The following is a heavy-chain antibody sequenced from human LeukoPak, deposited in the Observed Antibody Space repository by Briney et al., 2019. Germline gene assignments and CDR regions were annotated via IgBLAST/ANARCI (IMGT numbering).Heavy chain of an antibody. Sequence: SETLSLTCTVSGGSISSGNYYWSSIRQPAGKGLEWIGRIYTSGSTNYNPSLKSRVTISVDTSKNQFSLKLSSVTAADTAVYCCASEEWAAAGTGYYDYWGQGTLVTVSS. J-gene: IGHJ4*02. CDR3: ASEEWAAAGTGYYDY. CDR2: IYTSGST. D-gene: IGHD6-13*01. CDR1: GGSISSGNYY. V-gene: IGHV4-61*02.